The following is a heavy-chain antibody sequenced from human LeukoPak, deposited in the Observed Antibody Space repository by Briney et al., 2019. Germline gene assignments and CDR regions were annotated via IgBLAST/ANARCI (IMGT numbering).Heavy chain of an antibody. CDR2: INHSGST. D-gene: IGHD6-19*01. J-gene: IGHJ4*02. CDR1: GGSFSGYY. Sequence: SETLSLTCAVYGGSFSGYYWSWIRQPPGKGLEWIGEINHSGSTNYNPSLKSRVTISVDTSKNQFSLKLSSVTAADTAVYYCARGSRSSGWYNPRNFDYWGQGTLVTVSS. CDR3: ARGSRSSGWYNPRNFDY. V-gene: IGHV4-34*01.